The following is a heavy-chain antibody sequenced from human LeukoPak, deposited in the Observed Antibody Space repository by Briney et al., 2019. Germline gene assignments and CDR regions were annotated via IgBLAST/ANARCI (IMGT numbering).Heavy chain of an antibody. D-gene: IGHD2-15*01. J-gene: IGHJ4*02. CDR1: GFTFSSYA. CDR2: ICDSGGAT. Sequence: GGSLRLSCAASGFTFSSYAMSWVRQATGKGLEWVSAICDSGGATNYADSVKGRFTISRDNSKNTLYLQMNSLSAEDTAVYYCAKRSCSGGSCNFDYWGQGTLVTVSS. CDR3: AKRSCSGGSCNFDY. V-gene: IGHV3-23*01.